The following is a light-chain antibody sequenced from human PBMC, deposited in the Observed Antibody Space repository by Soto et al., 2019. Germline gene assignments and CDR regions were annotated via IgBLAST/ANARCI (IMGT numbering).Light chain of an antibody. CDR2: GAS. J-gene: IGKJ1*01. V-gene: IGKV3-20*01. CDR1: QSVTSSL. Sequence: EIVLTQSPGTLSLSPGERATLSCRASQSVTSSLLAWHQQKPGQAPRLLIHGASNRAPGIPDRFSGSGSGTDFTLTISRLEPEDFAVYYCQEYGSLQWTFGQGTKVEIK. CDR3: QEYGSLQWT.